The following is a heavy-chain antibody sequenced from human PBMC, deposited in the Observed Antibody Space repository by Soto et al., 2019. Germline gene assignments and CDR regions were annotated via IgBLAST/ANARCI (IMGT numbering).Heavy chain of an antibody. D-gene: IGHD3-22*01. CDR2: ISPYNDDT. J-gene: IGHJ6*02. V-gene: IGHV1-18*01. CDR1: GYTFNSYG. CDR3: ARGGYYDSSGSRNYHYYGMDV. Sequence: QAQLVQSGAEVKKPGASVRVSCKASGYTFNSYGISWVRQAPGQGLEWLGWISPYNDDTKYAQRLQGRGTMSTDTSXRXAXRXXRSLRSDDTAVYFCARGGYYDSSGSRNYHYYGMDVWGQGTTVTVSS.